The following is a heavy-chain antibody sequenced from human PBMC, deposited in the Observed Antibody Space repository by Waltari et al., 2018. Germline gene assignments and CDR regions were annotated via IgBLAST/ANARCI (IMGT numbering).Heavy chain of an antibody. CDR1: GGSISSGGYY. Sequence: QVQLQESGPGLVKPSQTLSLTCTVSGGSISSGGYYWSWIRQHPGKGLEWIGYIYYSGSTYYNPSLKSRVTISVDTSKNQFSLKLSSVTAADTAVYYCARVLYYYGSGSLEPYYYYYMDVWGKGTTVTVSS. CDR2: IYYSGST. J-gene: IGHJ6*03. V-gene: IGHV4-31*03. CDR3: ARVLYYYGSGSLEPYYYYYMDV. D-gene: IGHD3-10*01.